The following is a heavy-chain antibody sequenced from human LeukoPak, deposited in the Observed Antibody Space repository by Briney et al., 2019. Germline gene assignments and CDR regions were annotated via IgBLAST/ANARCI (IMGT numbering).Heavy chain of an antibody. D-gene: IGHD6-19*01. CDR3: ARVKYPYSSGWYGEHYFDY. V-gene: IGHV1-69*05. Sequence: SVKVSRKASGGTFSSYAISWVRQAPGQGLEWMGGIIPIFGTANYAQKFQGRVTITTDESTSTAYMELSSLRSEDTAVYYCARVKYPYSSGWYGEHYFDYWGQGTLVTVSS. J-gene: IGHJ4*02. CDR1: GGTFSSYA. CDR2: IIPIFGTA.